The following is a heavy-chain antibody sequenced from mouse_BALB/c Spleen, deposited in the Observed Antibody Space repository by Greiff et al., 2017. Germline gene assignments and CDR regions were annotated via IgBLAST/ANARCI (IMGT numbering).Heavy chain of an antibody. D-gene: IGHD2-1*01. J-gene: IGHJ2*01. CDR1: GYTFTSYN. CDR3: ARGGHYGNYFDY. Sequence: LQQPGAELVKPGASVKMSCKASGYTFTSYNMHWVKQTPGQGLEWIGAIYPGNGDTSYNQKFKGKATLTADKSSSTAYMQLSSLTSEDSAVYYCARGGHYGNYFDYWGQGTTLTVSS. V-gene: IGHV1-12*01. CDR2: IYPGNGDT.